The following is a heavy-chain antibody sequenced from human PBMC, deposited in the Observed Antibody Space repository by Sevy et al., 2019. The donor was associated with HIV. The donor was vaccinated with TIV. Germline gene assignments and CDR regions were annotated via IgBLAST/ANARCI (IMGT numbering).Heavy chain of an antibody. CDR2: IYSGGST. D-gene: IGHD3-22*01. CDR1: GFTVSSNY. V-gene: IGHV3-66*01. Sequence: GGSLRLSCAASGFTVSSNYMSWVRQAPGKGLEWVSVIYSGGSTYYADSVKGRFTISRDNSKNTLYLQMNSLRAEDTAVYYCARRLLDSSGNYYDGHAFDIWGQGTMVTVSS. CDR3: ARRLLDSSGNYYDGHAFDI. J-gene: IGHJ3*02.